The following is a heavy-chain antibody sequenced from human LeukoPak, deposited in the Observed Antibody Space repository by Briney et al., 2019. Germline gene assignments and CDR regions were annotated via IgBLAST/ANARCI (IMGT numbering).Heavy chain of an antibody. V-gene: IGHV1-18*01. CDR2: ISAYNGNT. CDR3: AKLTTSDTGETY. J-gene: IGHJ4*02. D-gene: IGHD3-16*01. Sequence: ASVKVSCKASGYTFTSYGFSWVRQAPGQGLEWMGWISAYNGNTHYAQRLQDRVTMTTDTSTSTAYMELRSLRSDDTAVYYCAKLTTSDTGETYWGQGTLVTVSS. CDR1: GYTFTSYG.